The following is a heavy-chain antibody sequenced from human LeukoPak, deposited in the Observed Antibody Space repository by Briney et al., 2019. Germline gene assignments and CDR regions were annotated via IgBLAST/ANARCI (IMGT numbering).Heavy chain of an antibody. V-gene: IGHV3-23*01. J-gene: IGHJ4*02. CDR2: ISGSGGST. D-gene: IGHD3-10*01. Sequence: GGSLRLSCAASGFTFSSYAMSWVRQAPGKGLEWVSAISGSGGSTYYADSVKGRLTISRDNSKNTLYLQMNSLRAEDTAVYYCAKMPLWFGEFLNNDYWGQGTLVTVSS. CDR1: GFTFSSYA. CDR3: AKMPLWFGEFLNNDY.